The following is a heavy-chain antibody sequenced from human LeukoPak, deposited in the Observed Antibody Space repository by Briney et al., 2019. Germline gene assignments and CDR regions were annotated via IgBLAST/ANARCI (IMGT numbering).Heavy chain of an antibody. D-gene: IGHD5-24*01. J-gene: IGHJ3*02. V-gene: IGHV1-8*03. CDR3: ARGRYTRGAFDI. CDR2: MNPNSGNT. CDR1: GYTFTSYD. Sequence: ASVKVSCKASGYTFTSYDINRVRQATGQGLEWLGWMNPNSGNTGYAQKVQGRVTITRNTSISTAYMELSRLRSEDTAVYHCARGRYTRGAFDIWGQGTMVTVSS.